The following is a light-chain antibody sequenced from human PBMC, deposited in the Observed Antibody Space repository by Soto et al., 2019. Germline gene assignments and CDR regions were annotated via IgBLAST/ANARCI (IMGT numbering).Light chain of an antibody. J-gene: IGKJ1*01. CDR1: QGISNN. Sequence: DSQMTQSPSSLSASVGDRVTITCRASQGISNNLAWYQQKPGKFPNLLIYAASSLHSGVPSRFSGSGSGTDFTLTISSLQPEDFATYYCQQSFSSPPWTFGQGTKVDIK. CDR3: QQSFSSPPWT. V-gene: IGKV1-39*01. CDR2: AAS.